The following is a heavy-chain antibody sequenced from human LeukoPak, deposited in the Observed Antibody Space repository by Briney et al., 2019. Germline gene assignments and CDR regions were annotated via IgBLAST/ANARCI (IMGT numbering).Heavy chain of an antibody. CDR3: AKPVGGFGDHY. J-gene: IGHJ4*02. D-gene: IGHD3-10*01. CDR2: IIPIFGTA. V-gene: IGHV1-69*05. Sequence: SVKVSCKASGGTFSSYAISWVRQAPGQGLEWMGGIIPIFGTANYAQKFQGRVTITTDESTSTAYMELSSLRAEDTAVCYCAKPVGGFGDHYWGQGTLVTVSS. CDR1: GGTFSSYA.